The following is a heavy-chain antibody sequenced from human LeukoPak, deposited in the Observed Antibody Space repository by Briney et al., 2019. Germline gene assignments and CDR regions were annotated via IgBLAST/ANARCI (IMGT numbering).Heavy chain of an antibody. J-gene: IGHJ4*02. CDR3: ARDHTTLTTRHFDF. Sequence: GASVKVSCKTSGYTFTTYYMHWVRQAPGQGLEWMGWINPNSGGTNYAQEFQGRVTMTRDTSISTAYMELSSLRSDDTAMYYCARDHTTLTTRHFDFWGQGTLVTVSS. D-gene: IGHD4-17*01. CDR1: GYTFTTYY. V-gene: IGHV1-2*02. CDR2: INPNSGGT.